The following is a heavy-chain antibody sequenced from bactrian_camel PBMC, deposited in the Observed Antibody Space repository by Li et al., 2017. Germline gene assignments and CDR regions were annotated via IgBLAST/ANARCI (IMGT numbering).Heavy chain of an antibody. V-gene: IGHV3S55*01. Sequence: HVQLVESGGGSVQAGGSLRLSCVGDAYTYDWRSMAWFRQAPGQEREGVAATYTGGSTEYYADSVRGRFTISRDNAKNTLDLHMNNLKPEDSGTYYCAADSRATRTRFCGLYREYSVYNDLFNYWGQGTQVTVSS. J-gene: IGHJ4*01. CDR2: TYTGGSTE. CDR3: AADSRATRTRFCGLYREYSVYNDLFNY. CDR1: AYTYDWRS. D-gene: IGHD2*01.